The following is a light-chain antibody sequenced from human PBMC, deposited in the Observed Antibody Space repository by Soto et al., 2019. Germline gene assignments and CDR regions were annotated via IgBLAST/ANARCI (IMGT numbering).Light chain of an antibody. CDR1: HSVSDN. J-gene: IGKJ4*01. CDR2: GAS. Sequence: EIVMPQSPATLSVSPGERVTLSCRASHSVSDNLAWYQQKPGQAPWLLIYGASTRATGIPARFSGSGSGTEFTLTISSLQSADFAVYDCQHYNNWPLTVGGGTKVEIK. CDR3: QHYNNWPLT. V-gene: IGKV3-15*01.